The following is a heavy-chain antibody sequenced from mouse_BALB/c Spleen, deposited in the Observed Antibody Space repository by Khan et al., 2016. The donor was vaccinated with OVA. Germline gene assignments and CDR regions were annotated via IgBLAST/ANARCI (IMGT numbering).Heavy chain of an antibody. J-gene: IGHJ2*01. CDR3: TRDRIDY. CDR2: INPTSGYT. CDR1: GYTFTNYW. Sequence: QVQLKQSGAELAKPGASVKMSCKASGYTFTNYWMHWVKQRPGQGLEWIGYINPTSGYTDYNEQFKDKATLSSEKSSSTVYMQMSSLTSEDSAVYYCTRDRIDYWGQGTTLTVSS. V-gene: IGHV1-7*01.